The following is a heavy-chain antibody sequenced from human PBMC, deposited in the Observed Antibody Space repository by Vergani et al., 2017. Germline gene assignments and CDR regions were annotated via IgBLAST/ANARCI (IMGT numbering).Heavy chain of an antibody. Sequence: EVQLVESGGGLVKPGGSLRLSCAASGFTFSSYSMNWVRQAPGKGLEWVSSISSSSSYIYYADSVKGRFTISRDNAKNSLFLEMNSLRPEDTAVYYCAKVGRSEVAGTFGAFDIWGQGTMVTVSS. CDR3: AKVGRSEVAGTFGAFDI. D-gene: IGHD6-19*01. V-gene: IGHV3-21*04. J-gene: IGHJ3*02. CDR1: GFTFSSYS. CDR2: ISSSSSYI.